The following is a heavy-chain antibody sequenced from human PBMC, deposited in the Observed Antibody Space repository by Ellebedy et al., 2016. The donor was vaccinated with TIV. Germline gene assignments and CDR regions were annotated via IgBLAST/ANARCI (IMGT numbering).Heavy chain of an antibody. CDR1: GFTFDDYA. J-gene: IGHJ6*02. CDR2: ISWNSGSI. V-gene: IGHV3-9*01. Sequence: SLKISXAASGFTFDDYALHWVRQAPGKGLEWVSGISWNSGSIGYADSVKGRFTISRDNAKNSLYLQMNSLGAEDTALYYCAKDTKGHYGMDVWGQGTTVTVSS. CDR3: AKDTKGHYGMDV.